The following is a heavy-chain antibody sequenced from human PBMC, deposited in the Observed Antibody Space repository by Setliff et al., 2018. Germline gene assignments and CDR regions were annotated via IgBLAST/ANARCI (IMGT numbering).Heavy chain of an antibody. Sequence: ASVKVSCKASGYTFTSYGVSWVRQAPGQGLEWMGWISTYTANTKYAQRFQGRVTMTTDTSTSTAYMELSSLRSEDTAIYYCARGDFYYYFYMDVWGKGTTVTV. V-gene: IGHV1-18*01. CDR3: ARGDFYYYFYMDV. CDR1: GYTFTSYG. J-gene: IGHJ6*03. CDR2: ISTYTANT.